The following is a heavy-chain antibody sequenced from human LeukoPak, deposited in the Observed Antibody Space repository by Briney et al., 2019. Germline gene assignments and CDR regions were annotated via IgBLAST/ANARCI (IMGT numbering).Heavy chain of an antibody. J-gene: IGHJ4*02. Sequence: ASVKVSCKASGYTFTSYDINWVRQATGQGLEWMGWMNPNSGNTGYAQKFQGRVTITRNTSISTAYMELSSLRSEDTAVYYCARGPLITIFGVVIMGYFDYWGQGTLVTVSS. CDR3: ARGPLITIFGVVIMGYFDY. CDR1: GYTFTSYD. V-gene: IGHV1-8*03. CDR2: MNPNSGNT. D-gene: IGHD3-3*01.